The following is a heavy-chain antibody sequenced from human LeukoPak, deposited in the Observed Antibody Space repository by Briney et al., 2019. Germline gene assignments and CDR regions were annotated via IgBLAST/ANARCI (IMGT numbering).Heavy chain of an antibody. CDR3: AVRHVILWFGEFSY. J-gene: IGHJ4*02. Sequence: SETLSLTCAVCGGYFSGYYWSWVRQPPGKGLEGIGEINHSGSTNYNPPLNSRVNISVDTSTNQFTLKLSSVTPADTAVYYCAVRHVILWFGEFSYWGQGTLVTVSS. V-gene: IGHV4-34*01. D-gene: IGHD3-10*01. CDR2: INHSGST. CDR1: GGYFSGYY.